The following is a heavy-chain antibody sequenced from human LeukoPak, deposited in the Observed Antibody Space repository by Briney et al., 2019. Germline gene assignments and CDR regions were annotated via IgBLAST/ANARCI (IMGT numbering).Heavy chain of an antibody. Sequence: ASVNVSCKTSGYTFIGHYIHWVRQAPGQGLEWMGWINPKNGGANYAPRFRGRVTMTRDRSTSTVYMELTRLTSDDTAVYYCARKDYGGNACHYWGQGTLVTVSS. J-gene: IGHJ4*02. CDR2: INPKNGGA. V-gene: IGHV1-2*07. CDR3: ARKDYGGNACHY. CDR1: GYTFIGHY. D-gene: IGHD4-23*01.